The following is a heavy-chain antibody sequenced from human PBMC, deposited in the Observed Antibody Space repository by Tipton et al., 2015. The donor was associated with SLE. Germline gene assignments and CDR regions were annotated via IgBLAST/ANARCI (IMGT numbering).Heavy chain of an antibody. Sequence: TLSLTCTVSGGSISSSSNYWGWIRQPPGKGLEWIGSIYYSGSTYYNPSLKSRVTISVDTSKNQFSLKLSSVTAADTAVYYCARGDGSSWVSLVYWGQGTLVTVSS. D-gene: IGHD6-13*01. CDR3: ARGDGSSWVSLVY. CDR2: IYYSGST. V-gene: IGHV4-39*07. CDR1: GGSISSSSNY. J-gene: IGHJ4*02.